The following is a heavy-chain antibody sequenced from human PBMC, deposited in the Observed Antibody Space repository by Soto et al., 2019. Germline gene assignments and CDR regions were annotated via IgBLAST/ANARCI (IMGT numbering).Heavy chain of an antibody. V-gene: IGHV4-30-2*01. CDR2: IYHSGST. J-gene: IGHJ5*02. D-gene: IGHD2-21*01. CDR3: ARIPSP. CDR1: GGSISSGGYS. Sequence: QLHLQESGSGLVKPSQTLSLTCAVSGGSISSGGYSWSWIRQPPGKGLEWIGYIYHSGSTYYNSSLKRRVTISVYRSKNQFSLKLSSVTAADTAVYYCARIPSPWGQGTLVTVSS.